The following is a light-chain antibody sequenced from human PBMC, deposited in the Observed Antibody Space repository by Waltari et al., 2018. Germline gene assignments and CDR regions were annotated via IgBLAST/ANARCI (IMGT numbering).Light chain of an antibody. CDR2: DAS. CDR3: QHYVRLPAT. J-gene: IGKJ1*01. V-gene: IGKV3-20*01. Sequence: ENVLTQSPRTLSLYTGERANLACRASQSVGRSLAWYQQKPGQAPRLLIYDASSRATGIPDRCSGSGSGTDFSLTISRLEPEDFAVYYCQHYVRLPATFGQGTKVEI. CDR1: QSVGRS.